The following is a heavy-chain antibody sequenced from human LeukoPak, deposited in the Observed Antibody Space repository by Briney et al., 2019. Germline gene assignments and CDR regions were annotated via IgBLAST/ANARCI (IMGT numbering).Heavy chain of an antibody. CDR1: GGTFSSYA. CDR2: IIPIFGTA. CDR3: ARAPASGSYGYYFDY. D-gene: IGHD1-26*01. Sequence: ASVKLSCKASGGTFSSYAISWVRQAPGQGLEWMGRIIPIFGTANYAQKFQGRVTITTDESTSTAYMELSSLRSEDTAVYYCARAPASGSYGYYFDYWGQGTLVTVSS. V-gene: IGHV1-69*05. J-gene: IGHJ4*02.